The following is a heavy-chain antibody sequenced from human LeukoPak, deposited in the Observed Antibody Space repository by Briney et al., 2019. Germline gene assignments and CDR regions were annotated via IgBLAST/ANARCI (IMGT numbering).Heavy chain of an antibody. D-gene: IGHD3-10*02. V-gene: IGHV1-18*01. Sequence: GASVKVSCKASGYTFTNYGISWVRQAPGQGLEWMGWISAYNGNTNYAQRLQGRVTLTTDTSTSTAYMELRSLRSDDTAVYYCARDAALKCSTVDYWGQRTLVTVSS. CDR1: GYTFTNYG. CDR3: ARDAALKCSTVDY. J-gene: IGHJ4*02. CDR2: ISAYNGNT.